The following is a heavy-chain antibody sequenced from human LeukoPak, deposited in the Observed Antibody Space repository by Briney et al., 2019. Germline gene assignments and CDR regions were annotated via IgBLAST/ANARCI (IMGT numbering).Heavy chain of an antibody. D-gene: IGHD5-24*01. Sequence: GGSLRLSCAASGFTFSSYAMHWVRQAPGKGLEWGAVISYDGSNKYYADSVKGRFTISRDNSKNTLYLQMNSLRAEDTAVYYCARGGIRDGYQSITDYWGQGTLVTVSS. CDR3: ARGGIRDGYQSITDY. CDR2: ISYDGSNK. CDR1: GFTFSSYA. V-gene: IGHV3-30*01. J-gene: IGHJ4*02.